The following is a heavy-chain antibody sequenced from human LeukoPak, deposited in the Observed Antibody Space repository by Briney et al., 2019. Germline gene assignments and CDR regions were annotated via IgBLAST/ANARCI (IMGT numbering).Heavy chain of an antibody. J-gene: IGHJ3*02. V-gene: IGHV3-7*01. CDR3: ARLHAYVIIDI. D-gene: IGHD2-8*01. CDR1: GFTFSSYW. Sequence: PGGSLRLSCAASGFTFSSYWMSWVRQAPGKGLEWVANINQHGSEKYYVDSVKGRFTISRDNAKNSLYLQMNSLRAEDTAVYYCARLHAYVIIDIWGQGTMVTVSS. CDR2: INQHGSEK.